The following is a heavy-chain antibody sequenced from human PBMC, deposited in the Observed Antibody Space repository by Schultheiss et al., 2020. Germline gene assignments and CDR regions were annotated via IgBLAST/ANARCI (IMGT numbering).Heavy chain of an antibody. Sequence: GGSLRLSCAASGFTFSSYSMNWVRQAPGKGLEWVSYISSSSSTIYYADSVKGRFTISRDNAKNSLYLQMNSLRDEDTAVYYCARVLSWASTHWYFDLWCRGTLVTVSS. CDR3: ARVLSWASTHWYFDL. CDR2: ISSSSSTI. CDR1: GFTFSSYS. V-gene: IGHV3-48*02. D-gene: IGHD3-9*01. J-gene: IGHJ2*01.